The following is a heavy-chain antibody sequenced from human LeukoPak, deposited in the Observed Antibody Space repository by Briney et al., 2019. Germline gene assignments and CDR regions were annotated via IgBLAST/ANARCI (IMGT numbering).Heavy chain of an antibody. D-gene: IGHD5-18*01. CDR3: ARVTAMVSVELDY. Sequence: GASLRISCKGSGYSFTSYWIGWVRQMPGKGLEWMGIIYPGDSDTRYSPSFQGQVTISADKSISTAYLQWSSLKASDTAMYYCARVTAMVSVELDYWGQGTLVTVSS. CDR2: IYPGDSDT. J-gene: IGHJ4*02. V-gene: IGHV5-51*01. CDR1: GYSFTSYW.